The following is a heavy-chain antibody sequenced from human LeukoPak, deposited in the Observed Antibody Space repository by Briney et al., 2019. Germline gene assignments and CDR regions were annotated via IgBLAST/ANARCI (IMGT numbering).Heavy chain of an antibody. CDR1: GGSISSGGYY. CDR2: IYHSGST. Sequence: PSQTLSLTCTVSGGSISSGGYYWSWIRQPPGKGLEWIGYIYHSGSTYYNPSLKSRVTISVDRSKNQFSLKLGSVTAADTAVYYCARVGGNWNDRIDYWGQGTLVTVSS. D-gene: IGHD1-1*01. V-gene: IGHV4-30-2*01. J-gene: IGHJ4*02. CDR3: ARVGGNWNDRIDY.